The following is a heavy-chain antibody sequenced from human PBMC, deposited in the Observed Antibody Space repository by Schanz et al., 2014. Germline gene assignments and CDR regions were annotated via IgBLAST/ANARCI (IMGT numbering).Heavy chain of an antibody. D-gene: IGHD3-10*01. CDR1: GFTFRGYA. Sequence: EVQLLESGGGLVQPGGSLRLSCAASGFTFRGYAMSWVRQAPGRGLEWVSRIKSDGSSTSYADSVKGRFTISRDNAKNTLYLQMNSLRAEDTAVYYCARIGGSVFDYWAQGTLVTVSS. V-gene: IGHV3-74*02. CDR3: ARIGGSVFDY. J-gene: IGHJ4*02. CDR2: IKSDGSST.